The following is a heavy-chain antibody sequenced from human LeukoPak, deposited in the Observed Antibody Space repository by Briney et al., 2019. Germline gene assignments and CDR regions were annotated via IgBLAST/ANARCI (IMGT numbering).Heavy chain of an antibody. J-gene: IGHJ4*02. V-gene: IGHV1-69*05. CDR2: IIPIFGTA. CDR3: ARDLRYLGIDY. D-gene: IGHD3-9*01. Sequence: SVKVSCKASGGTFSSYAISWVRQAPGQGLEWTGGIIPIFGTANYAQKFQGRVMITTDESTSTAYMELSSLRSEDTAVYYCARDLRYLGIDYWGQGTLVTVSS. CDR1: GGTFSSYA.